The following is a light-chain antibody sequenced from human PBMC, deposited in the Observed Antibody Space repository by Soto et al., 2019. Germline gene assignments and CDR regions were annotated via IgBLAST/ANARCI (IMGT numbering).Light chain of an antibody. CDR1: SSNIGAGYD. CDR2: SDN. V-gene: IGLV1-40*01. J-gene: IGLJ3*02. Sequence: QAVLTQPPSVSGAPGQRVTISCTGTSSNIGAGYDVHWYQQLPGKAPTLLIYSDNDRPSGVPDRFSGSKSGTSASLAITGLQADDEADYYCHSYDSSLSAVVFGGGTKLTVL. CDR3: HSYDSSLSAVV.